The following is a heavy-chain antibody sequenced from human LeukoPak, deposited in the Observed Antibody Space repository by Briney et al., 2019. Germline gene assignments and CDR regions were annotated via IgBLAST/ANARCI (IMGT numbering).Heavy chain of an antibody. J-gene: IGHJ4*02. CDR3: ARQIPVLRFLEWLSV. CDR2: IYYSGST. CDR1: GGSISSSSYY. D-gene: IGHD3-3*01. Sequence: SETLSLTCTVSGGSISSSSYYWGWIRQPPGKGLEWIGSIYYSGSTYYNPSLKSRVTISVDTSKNQFSLKLSSVTAADTAVYYCARQIPVLRFLEWLSVWGQGTLVTVSS. V-gene: IGHV4-39*01.